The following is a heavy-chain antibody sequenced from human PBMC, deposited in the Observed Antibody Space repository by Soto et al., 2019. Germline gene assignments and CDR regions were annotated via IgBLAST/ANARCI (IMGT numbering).Heavy chain of an antibody. CDR2: IYYSGST. CDR3: ARDDWTTKSYGMDV. CDR1: GGSISSSSYY. D-gene: IGHD1-1*01. J-gene: IGHJ6*02. V-gene: IGHV4-39*01. Sequence: NPSETLSLTCTVSGGSISSSSYYWGWIRQPPGKGLEWIGSIYYSGSTYYNPSLKSRVTISVDTSKNQFSLKLSSVTAADTAVYYCARDDWTTKSYGMDVWGQGTTVTVSS.